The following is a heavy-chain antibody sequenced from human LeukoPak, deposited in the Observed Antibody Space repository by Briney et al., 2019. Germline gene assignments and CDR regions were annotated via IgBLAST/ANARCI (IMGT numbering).Heavy chain of an antibody. V-gene: IGHV5-51*01. CDR1: GYRFTSYW. D-gene: IGHD3-10*01. J-gene: IGHJ4*02. CDR2: IYPGDSDT. Sequence: GGSLQISCKGSGYRFTSYWIGWVRPMPGKGVEGMGIIYPGDSDTRYSPSFQGQVTISADKSTSTAYLQWSSLKASDTAMYYCARVKPGTYYYGSGIDYWGQGTLVTVSS. CDR3: ARVKPGTYYYGSGIDY.